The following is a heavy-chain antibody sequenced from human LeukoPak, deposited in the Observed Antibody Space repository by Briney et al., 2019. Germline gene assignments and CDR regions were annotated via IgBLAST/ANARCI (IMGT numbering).Heavy chain of an antibody. CDR1: GFTFSSYW. V-gene: IGHV3-74*01. CDR2: INSDGSST. Sequence: GGSLRLSCAASGFTFSSYWMHWVRQAPGKGLVWVSRINSDGSSTSHADSVKGRFTISRDNAKNTLYLQMNSLRAEDTAVYYCARGFGQLWFGELLHYDYWGQGTLVTVSS. D-gene: IGHD3-10*01. J-gene: IGHJ4*02. CDR3: ARGFGQLWFGELLHYDY.